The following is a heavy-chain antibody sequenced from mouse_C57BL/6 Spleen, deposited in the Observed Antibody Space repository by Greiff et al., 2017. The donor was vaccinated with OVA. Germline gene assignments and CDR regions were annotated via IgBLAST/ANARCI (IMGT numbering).Heavy chain of an antibody. V-gene: IGHV1-55*01. CDR3: ARWGQLRLPPVY. D-gene: IGHD3-2*02. CDR2: IYPGSGST. Sequence: VQLQQPGAELVKPGASVKMSCKASGYTFTSYWITWVKQRPGQGLEWIGDIYPGSGSTNYNEKFKSKATLTVDTSSSTAYMQLSSLTSEDSAVYYCARWGQLRLPPVYWGQGTTLTVSS. J-gene: IGHJ2*01. CDR1: GYTFTSYW.